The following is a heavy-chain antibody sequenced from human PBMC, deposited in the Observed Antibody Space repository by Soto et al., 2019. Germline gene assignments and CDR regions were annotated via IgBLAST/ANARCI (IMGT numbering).Heavy chain of an antibody. Sequence: PSETLSLTCAVYGGSFSGYYWSFIRQPPGKGLEWIGEINHSGSTNYNPSLKSRVTISVDTSKNQFSLKLSSVTAADTAVYYCAREVGAAAGTSWFDPWGQGTLVTVSS. V-gene: IGHV4-34*01. CDR1: GGSFSGYY. J-gene: IGHJ5*02. D-gene: IGHD6-13*01. CDR2: INHSGST. CDR3: AREVGAAAGTSWFDP.